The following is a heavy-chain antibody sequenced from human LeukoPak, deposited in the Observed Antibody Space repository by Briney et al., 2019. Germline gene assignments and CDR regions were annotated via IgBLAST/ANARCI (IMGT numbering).Heavy chain of an antibody. D-gene: IGHD3-22*01. CDR1: GFTSSSYW. J-gene: IGHJ4*02. V-gene: IGHV3-7*01. CDR3: AKDAYYYDSSGYLDY. Sequence: GGSLRLSCAASGFTSSSYWMTWVRQAPGKGLEWVANIKQDGNEKYYVDSVKGRFTISRDNSKNTLYLQMNSLRAEDTAVYYCAKDAYYYDSSGYLDYWGQGTLVTVSS. CDR2: IKQDGNEK.